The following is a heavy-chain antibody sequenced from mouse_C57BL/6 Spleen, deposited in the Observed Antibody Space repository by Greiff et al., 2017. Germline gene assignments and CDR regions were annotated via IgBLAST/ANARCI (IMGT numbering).Heavy chain of an antibody. CDR1: GYTFTDYE. Sequence: VQLVESGAELVRPGASVTLSCKASGYTFTDYEMHWVKQTPVHGLEWIGAIDPETGGTAYNQKFKGKAILTADKSSSTAHMELRSLTSDDSAVYYCTRQRAFSGHFDYWGQGTTLTVSS. V-gene: IGHV1-15*01. D-gene: IGHD6-2*01. CDR2: IDPETGGT. CDR3: TRQRAFSGHFDY. J-gene: IGHJ2*01.